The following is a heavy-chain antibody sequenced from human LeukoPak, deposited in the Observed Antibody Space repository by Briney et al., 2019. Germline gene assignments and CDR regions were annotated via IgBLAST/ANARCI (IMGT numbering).Heavy chain of an antibody. CDR1: GFTFSSYA. J-gene: IGHJ4*02. V-gene: IGHV3-30-3*01. CDR3: ARDFSPSDSGFS. Sequence: PGRSLRLSCAASGFTFSSYAMHWVRQAPGKGLEWVAVISYDGSNKYCADSVKGRFTISRDNSKNTLYLQMNSLRAEDTAVYYCARDFSPSDSGFSWGQGTLVTVSS. CDR2: ISYDGSNK. D-gene: IGHD2-21*02.